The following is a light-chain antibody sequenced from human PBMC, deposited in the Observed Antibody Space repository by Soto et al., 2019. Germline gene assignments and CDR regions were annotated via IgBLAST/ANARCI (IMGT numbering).Light chain of an antibody. J-gene: IGKJ3*01. V-gene: IGKV3-15*01. CDR2: GAS. Sequence: EIVMTQSPASLSVSPGERATLSCRASQSVNSNLAWYQQKPGQAPRLLIYGASTRATGIPGRFRGSGSGTDFTLTITSLQSEDFATYYCQQSYSTPPTFGPGTKVDIK. CDR3: QQSYSTPPT. CDR1: QSVNSN.